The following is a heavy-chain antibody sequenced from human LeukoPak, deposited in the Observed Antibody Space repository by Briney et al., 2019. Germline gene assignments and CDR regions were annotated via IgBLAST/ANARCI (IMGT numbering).Heavy chain of an antibody. V-gene: IGHV1-2*02. CDR3: ARDLGYLRFLEFAKPSYYYYGMDV. D-gene: IGHD3-3*01. J-gene: IGHJ6*02. CDR1: GYTFTGYY. Sequence: ASVKVSCKASGYTFTGYYMHWVRQAPGQGLEWMGWINPNSGGTSYAQKLQGRVTMTTDTSTSTAYMELRSLRSDDTAVYYCARDLGYLRFLEFAKPSYYYYGMDVWGQGTTVTVSS. CDR2: INPNSGGT.